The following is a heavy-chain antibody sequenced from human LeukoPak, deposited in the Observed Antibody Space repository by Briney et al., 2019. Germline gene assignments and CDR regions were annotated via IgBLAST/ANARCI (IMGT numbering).Heavy chain of an antibody. J-gene: IGHJ5*02. CDR1: GGSISSSSYY. D-gene: IGHD6-13*01. Sequence: SETLSLTCTVSGGSISSSSYYWGWIRQPPGKGLEWIGSIYYSGSTYYNPSLKSRVTISVDTSKNQFSLKLSSVTAADTAVYYCARDPGYSSTWGQETLVTVSS. CDR2: IYYSGST. CDR3: ARDPGYSST. V-gene: IGHV4-39*07.